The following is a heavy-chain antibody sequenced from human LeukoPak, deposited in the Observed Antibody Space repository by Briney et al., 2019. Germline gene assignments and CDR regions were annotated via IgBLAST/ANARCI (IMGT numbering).Heavy chain of an antibody. J-gene: IGHJ5*02. Sequence: SETLSLTCTVSDGSFSSYYWSWIRQPPGKGLEWIGYIYYSGSSNYNPSLKSRVTISVDTFKNQFSLKLSSVTAADTAVYYCARDNSVRDEAWWFNPWGQGTLVTVSS. D-gene: IGHD5-24*01. V-gene: IGHV4-59*12. CDR2: IYYSGSS. CDR3: ARDNSVRDEAWWFNP. CDR1: DGSFSSYY.